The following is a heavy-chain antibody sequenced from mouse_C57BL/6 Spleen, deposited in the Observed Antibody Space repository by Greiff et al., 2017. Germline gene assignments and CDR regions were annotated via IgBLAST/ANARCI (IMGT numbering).Heavy chain of an antibody. CDR3: ARYDYSNYFYYAMDY. V-gene: IGHV7-3*01. CDR2: IRNKANGYTT. CDR1: GFTFTDYY. Sequence: EVKLVESGGGLVQPGGSLSLSCAASGFTFTDYYMSWVRQPPGKALEWLGFIRNKANGYTTEYSASVKGRFTISRDNSQSILYLQMNALRAEDSATYYGARYDYSNYFYYAMDYWGQGTSVTVSS. D-gene: IGHD2-5*01. J-gene: IGHJ4*01.